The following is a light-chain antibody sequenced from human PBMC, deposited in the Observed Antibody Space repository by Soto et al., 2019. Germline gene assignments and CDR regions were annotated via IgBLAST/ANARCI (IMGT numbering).Light chain of an antibody. J-gene: IGKJ5*01. CDR1: QSVSSY. V-gene: IGKV3-11*01. CDR2: DAS. CDR3: QQRSNWPPIT. Sequence: EIVVTQSPVTRSLSPGERATLSCRASQSVSSYLAWYQQKPGQAPRLLIYDASNRATGIPARFSGGGSGTDFTLTIDNLEPEDFAIYYCQQRSNWPPITFGQGTRLEIK.